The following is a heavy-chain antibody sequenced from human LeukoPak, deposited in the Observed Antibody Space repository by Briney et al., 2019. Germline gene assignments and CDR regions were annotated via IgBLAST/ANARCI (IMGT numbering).Heavy chain of an antibody. Sequence: ASVKVSCKASGVTFSSYTINWVRQAPGQGLEWMGWINPNSGGTNYAQKLQGRVTMTTDTSTSTAYMELRSLRSDDTAVYYCARGGGKTLPKPPDYWGQGTLVTVSS. CDR2: INPNSGGT. CDR3: ARGGGKTLPKPPDY. V-gene: IGHV1-18*01. D-gene: IGHD3-16*01. CDR1: GVTFSSYT. J-gene: IGHJ4*02.